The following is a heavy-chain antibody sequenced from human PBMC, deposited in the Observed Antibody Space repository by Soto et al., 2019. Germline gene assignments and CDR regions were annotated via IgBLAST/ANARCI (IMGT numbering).Heavy chain of an antibody. CDR1: GFTFSDYY. D-gene: IGHD4-17*01. V-gene: IGHV3-11*05. CDR3: ARLRGYGDYAFDY. J-gene: IGHJ4*02. CDR2: ISSTNTYT. Sequence: QVQLVESGGGLVKPGGSLRLSCAASGFTFSDYYMTWIRQAPGKGLEWVSYISSTNTYTQYADSVKGRFTLSRDNARHSLYLQMNSLRAEDTAVYYCARLRGYGDYAFDYWGQGTLVTVSS.